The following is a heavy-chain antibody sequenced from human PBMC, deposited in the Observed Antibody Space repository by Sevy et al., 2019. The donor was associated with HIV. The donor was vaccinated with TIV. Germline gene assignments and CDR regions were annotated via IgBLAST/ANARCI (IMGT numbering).Heavy chain of an antibody. D-gene: IGHD6-13*01. CDR2: ISGSGGIT. V-gene: IGHV3-23*01. Sequence: GGSLRLSCAASGFTFSSYAMSWVRQAPGKGLEWVSAISGSGGITYDGDSVKGRFTISRDNSKNTLYLQMNSLRAEDTAVYYCAKDNLGSSWYRGKAFDIWGQGTMVTVSS. CDR1: GFTFSSYA. CDR3: AKDNLGSSWYRGKAFDI. J-gene: IGHJ3*02.